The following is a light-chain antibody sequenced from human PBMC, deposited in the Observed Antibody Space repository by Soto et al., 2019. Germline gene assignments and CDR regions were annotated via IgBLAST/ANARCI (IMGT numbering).Light chain of an antibody. CDR2: VNRDGSH. J-gene: IGLJ1*01. CDR3: QTWGSGIHV. V-gene: IGLV4-69*01. Sequence: QPVLTQSPSASASLGASVRLTCTLSSGHRSYAIAWHQQQPERGPRFLMKVNRDGSHTKGDGIPDRFSGSSSGTERYLSSSSLQSEDEADYYCQTWGSGIHVFGTGTKLTVL. CDR1: SGHRSYA.